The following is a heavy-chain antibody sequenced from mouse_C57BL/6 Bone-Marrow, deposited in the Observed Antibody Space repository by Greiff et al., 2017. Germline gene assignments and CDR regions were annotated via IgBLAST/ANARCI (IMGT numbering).Heavy chain of an antibody. Sequence: EVKLQESGTVLARPGASVKMSCKTSGYTFTSYWMHWVKQRPGQGLEWIGAIYPGHSDTSYNQKFKGKAKMTAVTSASTAYMELSSLTNEDSAVYDCIPIYYGNYSWCAYWGQGTLVTVSA. J-gene: IGHJ3*01. CDR2: IYPGHSDT. D-gene: IGHD2-1*01. CDR1: GYTFTSYW. CDR3: IPIYYGNYSWCAY. V-gene: IGHV1-5*01.